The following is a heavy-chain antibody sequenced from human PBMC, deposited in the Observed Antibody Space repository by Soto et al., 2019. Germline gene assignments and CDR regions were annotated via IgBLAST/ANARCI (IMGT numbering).Heavy chain of an antibody. J-gene: IGHJ4*02. V-gene: IGHV1-69*17. D-gene: IGHD3-9*01. CDR1: GGTFSSYG. Sequence: QVQLVQSETEVKKPGSSVKVSCKASGGTFSSYGISWVRLVPGQGLEWRGGIMPVFDIVNYAQKFQGRVSLSADKYTSTAYMELSSLRSEDTAVYYCTRYYDILTGYFASWGQGTLVTVSS. CDR3: TRYYDILTGYFAS. CDR2: IMPVFDIV.